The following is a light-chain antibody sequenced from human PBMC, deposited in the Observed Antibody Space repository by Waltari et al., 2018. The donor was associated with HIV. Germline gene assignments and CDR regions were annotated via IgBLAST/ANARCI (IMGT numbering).Light chain of an antibody. J-gene: IGLJ1*01. CDR3: QSYDSSLSGSYV. CDR1: SSTIGAGYD. CDR2: GNS. V-gene: IGLV1-40*01. Sequence: QSVLTQPPSVSGAPGQRVTIPCTGSSSTIGAGYDVHWYQQLPGTAPKLLIYGNSNRPSGVPDRFSGSKSGTSASLAITGLQAEDEADYYCQSYDSSLSGSYVFGTGTKVTVL.